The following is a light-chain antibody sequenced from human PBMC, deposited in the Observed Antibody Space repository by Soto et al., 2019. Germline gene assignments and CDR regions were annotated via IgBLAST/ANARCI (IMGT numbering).Light chain of an antibody. V-gene: IGKV1-12*01. CDR1: QGVSSW. CDR2: EAS. J-gene: IGKJ4*01. CDR3: QQANSFPLT. Sequence: DIQMTLSPSSVSASIGDRVTITCRASQGVSSWLAWYQQKPGKAPRLLIYEASRLQSGVPSRFSGSGSGTDFTLTISRLQPEDIGTYYCQQANSFPLTFGGGTKVEI.